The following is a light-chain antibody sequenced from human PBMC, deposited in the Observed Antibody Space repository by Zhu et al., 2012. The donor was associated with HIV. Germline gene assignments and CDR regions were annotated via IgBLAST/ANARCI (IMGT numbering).Light chain of an antibody. J-gene: IGKJ1*01. CDR3: HQYNNWPLWT. V-gene: IGKV3-15*01. CDR2: GAS. Sequence: ETVMTQSPATLSVSPGERATLSCRASQSVSSNLAWYQKKPGQAPRLLIYGASTRPPGIPARFSGSRSGTEFTLTISSLQSEDFAVYYCHQYNNWPLWTFGQGTKVEI. CDR1: QSVSSN.